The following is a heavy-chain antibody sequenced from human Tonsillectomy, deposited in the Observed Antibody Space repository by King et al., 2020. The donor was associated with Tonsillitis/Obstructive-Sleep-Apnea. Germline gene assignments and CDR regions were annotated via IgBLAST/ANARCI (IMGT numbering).Heavy chain of an antibody. V-gene: IGHV4-34*01. CDR3: ARGLYYYDSSGGLAY. D-gene: IGHD3-22*01. CDR1: GGSFSGYY. J-gene: IGHJ4*02. Sequence: VQLQQWGAGLLKPSETLSLTCAVYGGSFSGYYWSWIRQPPGKGLEWIGEINHSGSTNYNPSLKSRVIISVDTSKNQFSLKLSSVTAADTAVYYCARGLYYYDSSGGLAYWGQGTLVTVSS. CDR2: INHSGST.